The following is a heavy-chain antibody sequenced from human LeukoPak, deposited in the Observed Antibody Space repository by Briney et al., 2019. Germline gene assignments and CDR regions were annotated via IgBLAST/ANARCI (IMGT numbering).Heavy chain of an antibody. D-gene: IGHD4-17*01. CDR1: GGSFSDDY. Sequence: TSETLSLTCAVYGGSFSDDYWSWIRQPPGKGLEWIGEINHSGSTSYSPSLKSRVTISVDRSKSQFSLKLSSVTAADTAVYYCARDGSSVTTRGVFDIWGQGTMVTVSS. V-gene: IGHV4-34*01. J-gene: IGHJ3*02. CDR3: ARDGSSVTTRGVFDI. CDR2: INHSGST.